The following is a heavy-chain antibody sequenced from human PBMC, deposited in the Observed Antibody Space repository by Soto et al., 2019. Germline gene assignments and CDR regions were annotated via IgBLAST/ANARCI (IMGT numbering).Heavy chain of an antibody. Sequence: WASVKVSCKVSGYTLTELSMHWVRQAPGKGLEWMGGFDPEDGETIYAQKFQGRVTMTRDTSTDTAYMELSSLRSEDTAVYYCARAHYDFWSGYLNWFDPWGQGTLVTVSS. CDR2: FDPEDGET. CDR3: ARAHYDFWSGYLNWFDP. D-gene: IGHD3-3*01. CDR1: GYTLTELS. V-gene: IGHV1-24*01. J-gene: IGHJ5*02.